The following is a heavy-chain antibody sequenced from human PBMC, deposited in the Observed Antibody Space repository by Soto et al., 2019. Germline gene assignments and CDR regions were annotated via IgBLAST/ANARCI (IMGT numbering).Heavy chain of an antibody. D-gene: IGHD5-18*01. V-gene: IGHV3-23*01. CDR2: ISGSGGST. Sequence: PGGSLRLSCAASGFTFSSYAMSWVRQAPGKGLEWVSAISGSGGSTYYADSVKGRFTISRDNSKNTLYLQMNSLRAEDTAVYYCAKADRRGYSYGPFDYWGQGTLVTVSS. J-gene: IGHJ4*02. CDR3: AKADRRGYSYGPFDY. CDR1: GFTFSSYA.